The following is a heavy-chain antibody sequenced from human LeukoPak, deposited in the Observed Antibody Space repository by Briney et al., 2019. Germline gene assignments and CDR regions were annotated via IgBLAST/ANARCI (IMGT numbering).Heavy chain of an antibody. D-gene: IGHD3-10*01. CDR1: GYTFTSYD. CDR3: ARKFLGSRGYYFDY. Sequence: GASVKVSCKASGYTFTSYDINWVRQATGQGLEWMGWMNPNTGNTGHAQKFQGRVTMTRNTSISTAYMELSSLRSEDTAVYYCARKFLGSRGYYFDYWGQGTLVTVSS. J-gene: IGHJ4*02. V-gene: IGHV1-8*01. CDR2: MNPNTGNT.